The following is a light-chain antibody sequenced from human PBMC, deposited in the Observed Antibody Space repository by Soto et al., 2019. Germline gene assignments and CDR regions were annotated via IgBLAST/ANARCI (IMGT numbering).Light chain of an antibody. V-gene: IGKV3-15*01. Sequence: EIVMTQSPATLSASPGESVTLSCRASQSVSTNLAWFQQKPGLAPRLFIYGASIRATGIPARFSGSGSGTEFTLTISNLQYEDVAIYYCQQSDSWPPNFGGGTKVEIK. CDR2: GAS. J-gene: IGKJ4*01. CDR3: QQSDSWPPN. CDR1: QSVSTN.